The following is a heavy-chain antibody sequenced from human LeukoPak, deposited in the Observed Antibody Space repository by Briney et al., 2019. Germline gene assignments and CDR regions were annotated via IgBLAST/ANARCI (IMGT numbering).Heavy chain of an antibody. J-gene: IGHJ4*02. D-gene: IGHD1-1*01. CDR3: AGCAGNSCYFDY. V-gene: IGHV3-7*01. Sequence: GGSLRLSCAASGFSFINYWMSWARQAPGKGLEWVANIKQDGSAKNYVDSVKGRFTISRDNAKNSLYLQLNSLRAEDTAVYYCAGCAGNSCYFDYWGQGTLVIVSS. CDR2: IKQDGSAK. CDR1: GFSFINYW.